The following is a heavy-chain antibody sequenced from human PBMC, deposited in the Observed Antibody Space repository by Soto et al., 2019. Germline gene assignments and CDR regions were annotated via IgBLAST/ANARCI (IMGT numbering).Heavy chain of an antibody. Sequence: LSCAASGFTFSSYGMHWVRQAPGKGLEWVAVISYDGSNKYYADSVKGRFTISRDNSKNTLYLQMNSLRAEDTAVYYCANSKTGEFEYWGQGTLVTVYS. D-gene: IGHD3-10*01. V-gene: IGHV3-30*18. J-gene: IGHJ4*02. CDR2: ISYDGSNK. CDR3: ANSKTGEFEY. CDR1: GFTFSSYG.